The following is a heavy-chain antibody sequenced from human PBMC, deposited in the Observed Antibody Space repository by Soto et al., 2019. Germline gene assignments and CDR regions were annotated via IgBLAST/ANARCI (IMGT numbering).Heavy chain of an antibody. CDR2: IYYSGST. V-gene: IGHV4-31*03. J-gene: IGHJ5*02. Sequence: PSETLSLTCTVSGGSISSGGDYWSWIRQHPGKGLEWIGYIYYSGSTYYNPSLKSRVTISVDTSKNQFSLKLSSVTAADTAVYYCASAERGGYDHRWFDPWGQGTLVTVSS. D-gene: IGHD5-12*01. CDR3: ASAERGGYDHRWFDP. CDR1: GGSISSGGDY.